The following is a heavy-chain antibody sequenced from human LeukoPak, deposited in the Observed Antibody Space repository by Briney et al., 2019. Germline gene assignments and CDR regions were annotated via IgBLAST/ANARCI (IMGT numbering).Heavy chain of an antibody. CDR1: GGSFSGYY. CDR2: IYSSGST. D-gene: IGHD6-25*01. Sequence: SETLSLTCAVYGGSFSGYYWSWIRQPPGKGLEWIGSIYSSGSTYYNSSLKSRVTISIDTSKNQVSLKMSSVTAADTAVYYCAKSGGYGLIDYWGQGTLVTVSS. V-gene: IGHV4-34*01. J-gene: IGHJ4*01. CDR3: AKSGGYGLIDY.